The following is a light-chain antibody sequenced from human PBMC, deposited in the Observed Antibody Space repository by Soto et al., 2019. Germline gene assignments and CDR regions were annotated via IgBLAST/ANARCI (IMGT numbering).Light chain of an antibody. V-gene: IGKV3-15*01. CDR1: REVSSN. CDR3: HQYHMWPSWT. CDR2: GAS. J-gene: IGKJ1*01. Sequence: DIVMTQSPATLSVSPGETASLSCRANREVSSNVVWYQHKSGQSPRVLVYGASIRATGVPDRFSGSGSGTEFVLTISGLQADDLAVYYCHQYHMWPSWTFDQGTKVEMK.